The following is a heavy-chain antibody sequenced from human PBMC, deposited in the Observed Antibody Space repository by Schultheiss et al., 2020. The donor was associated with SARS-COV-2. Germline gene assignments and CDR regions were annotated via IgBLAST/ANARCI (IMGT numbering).Heavy chain of an antibody. CDR2: IYWDDDK. D-gene: IGHD5-24*01. CDR1: GYSISSGYYW. J-gene: IGHJ4*02. CDR3: AQDGYNYI. V-gene: IGHV2-5*02. Sequence: TLSLTCAVSGYSISSGYYWGWIRQPPGKALEWLALIYWDDDKRYSPSLKSRLTITKDTSKNQVVLTMTNMDPVDTATYYCAQDGYNYIWGQGTLVTVSS.